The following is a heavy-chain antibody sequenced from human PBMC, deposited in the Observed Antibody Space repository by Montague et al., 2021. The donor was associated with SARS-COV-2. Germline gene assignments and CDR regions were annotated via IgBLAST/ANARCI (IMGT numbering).Heavy chain of an antibody. D-gene: IGHD1-26*01. CDR1: GGSVSSGGFY. V-gene: IGHV4-61*08. CDR2: MYSSGST. CDR3: AREGGY. J-gene: IGHJ4*02. Sequence: SETLSLTCTVSGGSVSSGGFYWNWIRQPPGKGLEWIGNMYSSGSTNYNPSLKSRVTISLDASKNQFSLRLSSVTPADTAVYYCAREGGYWGQGTLVTVSS.